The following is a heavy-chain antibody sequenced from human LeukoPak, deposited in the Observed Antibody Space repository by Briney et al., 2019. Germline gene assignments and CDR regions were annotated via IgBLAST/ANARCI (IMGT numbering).Heavy chain of an antibody. V-gene: IGHV4-4*02. CDR1: GGSISSSNW. Sequence: SGTLSLTCAVSGGSISSSNWWSWVRQPPGKGLEWIGEIYHSGSTYYNPSLKSRVTISVDTSKNQFSLKLSSVTAADTAVYYCARSIVLMVYAGAFDIWGQGTMVTVSS. CDR3: ARSIVLMVYAGAFDI. D-gene: IGHD2-8*01. J-gene: IGHJ3*02. CDR2: IYHSGST.